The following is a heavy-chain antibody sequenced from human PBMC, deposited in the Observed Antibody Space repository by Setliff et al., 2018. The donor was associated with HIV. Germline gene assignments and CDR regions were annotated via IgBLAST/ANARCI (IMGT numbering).Heavy chain of an antibody. CDR2: IIPIFGTA. CDR3: AMSMTTYPVSRAFDI. CDR1: GHTFTNYD. V-gene: IGHV1-69*13. D-gene: IGHD4-4*01. Sequence: SVKVSCKPPGHTFTNYDIHWMRRAPGQGLEWMGWIIPIFGTANYAQKFQGRVTITADESTSTAYMELSSLRSEDTAVYYCAMSMTTYPVSRAFDIWGQGTMVTVSS. J-gene: IGHJ3*02.